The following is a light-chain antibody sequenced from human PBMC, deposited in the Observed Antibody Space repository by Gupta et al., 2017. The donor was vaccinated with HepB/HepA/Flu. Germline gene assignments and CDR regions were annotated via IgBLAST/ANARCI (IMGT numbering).Light chain of an antibody. CDR3: QQYYSTPQFT. V-gene: IGKV4-1*01. CDR2: WAS. CDR1: QSVLYSSNNKNY. Sequence: DIVMTQSPDSLAVSLGERATINCKSSQSVLYSSNNKNYLAWYQQKPGQPPKLLIYWASTRESGVTDRFSGSGYGTDFTLTISSLQAEDVAVYYCQQYYSTPQFTFGPGTKVDIK. J-gene: IGKJ3*01.